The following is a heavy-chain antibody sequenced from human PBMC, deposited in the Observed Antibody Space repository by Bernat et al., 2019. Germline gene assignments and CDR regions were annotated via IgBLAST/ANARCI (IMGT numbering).Heavy chain of an antibody. J-gene: IGHJ2*01. V-gene: IGHV3-23*01. D-gene: IGHD4-17*01. Sequence: EVQLLESGGDLVQPGGSLRLSCAASGFTFSTYAMSWVRQAPGKGLEWVSTISGSGGSTYFPASGKGRFTISRDNSKNTLYLQMNSLRAEDTAVYYCARHDYGDYAGPWYFDLWGRGTLVTVSS. CDR2: ISGSGGST. CDR3: ARHDYGDYAGPWYFDL. CDR1: GFTFSTYA.